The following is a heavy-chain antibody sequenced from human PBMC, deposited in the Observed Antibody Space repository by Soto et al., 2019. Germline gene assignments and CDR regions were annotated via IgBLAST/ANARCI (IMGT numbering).Heavy chain of an antibody. CDR3: ATLPLYYYDSSDY. Sequence: GGSLRLSCQASGFNVDNYGMHWVRQAPGKGLEWVAVITYDGSNKYYADSVKGRFTISRDNSKNTLYLQMNSLRAEDTAVYYCATLPLYYYDSSDYWGQGTLVTVSS. CDR1: GFNVDNYG. V-gene: IGHV3-30*03. CDR2: ITYDGSNK. D-gene: IGHD3-22*01. J-gene: IGHJ4*02.